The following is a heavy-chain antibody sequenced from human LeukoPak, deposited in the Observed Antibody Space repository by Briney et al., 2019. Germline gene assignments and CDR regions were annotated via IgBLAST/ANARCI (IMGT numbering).Heavy chain of an antibody. CDR1: GFTFSSYA. D-gene: IGHD3-22*01. CDR2: ISSNGGST. Sequence: GGSLRLSCAASGFTFSSYAMHWVRQAPGKGLEYVSAISSNGGSTYYANSVKGRFTISRDNSKNTLYLQMGSLRAEDMAVYYCARVGKGYYYDSSGRAFDIWGQGTMVTVSS. CDR3: ARVGKGYYYDSSGRAFDI. J-gene: IGHJ3*02. V-gene: IGHV3-64*01.